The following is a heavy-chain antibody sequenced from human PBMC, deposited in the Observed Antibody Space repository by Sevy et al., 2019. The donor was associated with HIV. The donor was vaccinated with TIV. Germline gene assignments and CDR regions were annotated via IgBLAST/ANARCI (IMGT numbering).Heavy chain of an antibody. V-gene: IGHV3-30*04. Sequence: GGSLRLSCAASGFTFSSYAMHWVRQAPGKGLEWVAVISYDGRNKYYADSVKGRFTISRDNSKNTLYLQMNSLRAADTAVFYCPRDQEDSGCWSPGGTFNYWGQGTLVTISS. J-gene: IGHJ4*02. CDR3: PRDQEDSGCWSPGGTFNY. CDR2: ISYDGRNK. CDR1: GFTFSSYA. D-gene: IGHD5-12*01.